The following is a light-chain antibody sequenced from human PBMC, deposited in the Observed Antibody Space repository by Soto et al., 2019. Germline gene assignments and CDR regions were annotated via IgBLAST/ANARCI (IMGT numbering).Light chain of an antibody. V-gene: IGKV1-5*03. CDR3: QQYNSYSRT. CDR1: QSISSW. Sequence: DIQMTQSPSTLSASVGDRVTITCRASQSISSWLAWYQQKPGKAPKLLIYKASSLESGVPSRFSGSGSGTEFTITISSLQPDDFATSYCQQYNSYSRTFGQGTKVEIK. J-gene: IGKJ1*01. CDR2: KAS.